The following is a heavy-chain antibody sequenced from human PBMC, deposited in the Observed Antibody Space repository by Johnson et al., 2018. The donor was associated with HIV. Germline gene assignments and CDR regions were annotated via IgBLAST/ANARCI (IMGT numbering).Heavy chain of an antibody. CDR2: ISFDGSNK. D-gene: IGHD5/OR15-5a*01. CDR3: ARGVLAFDI. V-gene: IGHV3-33*08. J-gene: IGHJ3*02. Sequence: VQLVESGGGVVQPGKSLTLSCVVSGLSFSNFGIHWVRQAPGKGPEWVAVISFDGSNKYYADSVKGRFTISRDNSKNTLYLQMNSLRAGDTAVYYCARGVLAFDIWGQGTMVTVSS. CDR1: GLSFSNFG.